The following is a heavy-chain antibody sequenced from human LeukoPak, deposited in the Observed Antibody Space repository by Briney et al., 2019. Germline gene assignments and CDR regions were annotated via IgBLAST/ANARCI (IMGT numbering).Heavy chain of an antibody. D-gene: IGHD3-22*01. J-gene: IGHJ4*02. V-gene: IGHV3-21*01. CDR1: GFTFSNYD. CDR2: ISAASTYI. Sequence: GGSLRLSCAASGFTFSNYDMNWVRQAPGKGLEWVSSISAASTYIHYADSVQGRFTISRDNAKNSLYLQMSSLRAEDTAVYFCARGNYRYYDSSGYPFYFDYWGQGALVTVSS. CDR3: ARGNYRYYDSSGYPFYFDY.